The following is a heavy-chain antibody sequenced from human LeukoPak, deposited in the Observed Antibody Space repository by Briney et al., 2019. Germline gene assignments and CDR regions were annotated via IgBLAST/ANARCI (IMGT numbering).Heavy chain of an antibody. D-gene: IGHD6-19*01. V-gene: IGHV3-21*01. J-gene: IGHJ5*02. CDR1: GFTFSSYS. CDR2: ISSSSSHI. CDR3: ARDRGSGWYVNWFDP. Sequence: PGGSLRLSCAASGFTFSSYSMNWVRQAPGKGLEWVSSISSSSSHIYYADSVKGRFTISRDNAKNSLYLQMNSLRAEDTAVYYCARDRGSGWYVNWFDPWGQGTLVTVSS.